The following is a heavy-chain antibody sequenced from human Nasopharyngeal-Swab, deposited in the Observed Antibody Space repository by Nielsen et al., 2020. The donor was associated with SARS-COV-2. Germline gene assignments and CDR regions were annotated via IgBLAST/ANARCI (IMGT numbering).Heavy chain of an antibody. J-gene: IGHJ4*02. CDR2: ISTKTGAP. CDR3: ARENQEYANIWIDY. D-gene: IGHD1-1*01. Sequence: KVSCKASGYTFTSNVLNWVRQAPGQGPEYIGWISTKTGAPTYAQAFTGRFVISLDTSVSTTYLQISSLKADDTAVYYCARENQEYANIWIDYWGQGTQVTVSS. CDR1: GYTFTSNV. V-gene: IGHV7-4-1*02.